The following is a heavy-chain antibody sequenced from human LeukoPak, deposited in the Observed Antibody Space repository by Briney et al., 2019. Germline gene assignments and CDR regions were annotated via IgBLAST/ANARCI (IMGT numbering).Heavy chain of an antibody. Sequence: ASVKVSCKASGGTFSSYAISWVRQAPGQGLEWMGGIIPIFGTANYAQKFQGRVTITTDESTSTAYMELSSLSSEDTAVSYCARLPYCSSTSCRPPRPNWGQGTLVTVSS. CDR1: GGTFSSYA. V-gene: IGHV1-69*05. CDR3: ARLPYCSSTSCRPPRPN. J-gene: IGHJ4*02. CDR2: IIPIFGTA. D-gene: IGHD2-2*01.